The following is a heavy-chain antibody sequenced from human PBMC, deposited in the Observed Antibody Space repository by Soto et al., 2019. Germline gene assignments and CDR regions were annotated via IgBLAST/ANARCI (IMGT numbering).Heavy chain of an antibody. CDR2: IIPIFGTA. Sequence: QVQLVQSGAEVKKPGSSVKVSCKASGGTFSSYAISWVRQAPGQGLEWMGGIIPIFGTANYAQKFQGRVTITADKSTSPGYMGRRRLRAEDTGVYYCEGDRGGGFAYWGQGTLVTVSS. V-gene: IGHV1-69*06. J-gene: IGHJ4*02. CDR1: GGTFSSYA. D-gene: IGHD3-10*01. CDR3: EGDRGGGFAY.